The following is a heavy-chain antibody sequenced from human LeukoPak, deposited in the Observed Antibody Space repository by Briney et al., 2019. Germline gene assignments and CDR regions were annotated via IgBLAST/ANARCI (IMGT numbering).Heavy chain of an antibody. V-gene: IGHV3-49*04. D-gene: IGHD5-18*01. J-gene: IGHJ6*02. CDR3: TRGPRQLRLYDGMNV. CDR1: GFTFGDYA. CDR2: IRSKAYGGTT. Sequence: SGGSLRLSCTASGFTFGDYAMSWVRQAPGKGLEWVGFIRSKAYGGTTEYAASVKGGFTISRDDSKSIAYLQMNSLKAEDTAVYYCTRGPRQLRLYDGMNVWGQGTTVTVSS.